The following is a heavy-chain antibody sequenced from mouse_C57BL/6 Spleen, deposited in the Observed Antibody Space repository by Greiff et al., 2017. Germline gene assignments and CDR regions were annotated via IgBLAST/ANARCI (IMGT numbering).Heavy chain of an antibody. D-gene: IGHD1-1*01. CDR3: ARGYGSSSAWFAY. CDR2: INYDGSST. Sequence: EVHLVESEGGLVQPGSSMKLSCTASGFTFSDYYMAWVRPVPEKGLEWVAKINYDGSSTYYLDSLKSRFIISRDNAKNILYLQMSSLKSEDTATYYGARGYGSSSAWFAYWGQGTLVTVSA. J-gene: IGHJ3*01. CDR1: GFTFSDYY. V-gene: IGHV5-16*01.